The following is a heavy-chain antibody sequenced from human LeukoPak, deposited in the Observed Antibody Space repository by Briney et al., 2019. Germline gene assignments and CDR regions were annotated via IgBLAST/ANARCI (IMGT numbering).Heavy chain of an antibody. J-gene: IGHJ4*02. CDR2: IHYSRST. CDR1: GGSISGYF. D-gene: IGHD6-19*01. CDR3: ARHVGYSSGWKKKTSDY. V-gene: IGHV4-59*08. Sequence: PSETLSLTCTVSGGSISGYFWSWIRQPPGKGLEWIGYIHYSRSTNYNPSLNSRVTISVDTSKNQFSLKLSSVTAADTAVYYCARHVGYSSGWKKKTSDYWGQGTLVTVSS.